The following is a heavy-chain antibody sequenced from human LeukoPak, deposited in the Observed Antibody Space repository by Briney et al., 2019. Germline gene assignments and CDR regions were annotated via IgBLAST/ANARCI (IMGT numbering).Heavy chain of an antibody. Sequence: GESLKISCAVSGFTVSGNYMSWIRPAPGKGLEWVSLIYSDDTTLYADSVKGRFTISRDISKNTLYLQMSSLRAGDTAVYYCARRAGGYSHPYDYWGQGVLVTVSS. CDR1: GFTVSGNY. D-gene: IGHD4-23*01. V-gene: IGHV3-53*01. CDR3: ARRAGGYSHPYDY. CDR2: IYSDDTT. J-gene: IGHJ4*02.